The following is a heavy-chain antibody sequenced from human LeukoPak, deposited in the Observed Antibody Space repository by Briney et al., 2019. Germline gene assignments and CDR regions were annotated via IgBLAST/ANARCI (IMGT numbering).Heavy chain of an antibody. CDR3: TTDRVPAANYYYYYMDV. D-gene: IGHD2-2*01. Sequence: PGGSLRLSCAASGFTFSSYAMSWVRQAPGKGLEWVSAISGSGGSTYYADSVKGRFTISRDNSKNTLYLQMNSLRAEDTAVYYCTTDRVPAANYYYYYMDVWGKGTTVTVSS. CDR1: GFTFSSYA. CDR2: ISGSGGST. J-gene: IGHJ6*03. V-gene: IGHV3-23*01.